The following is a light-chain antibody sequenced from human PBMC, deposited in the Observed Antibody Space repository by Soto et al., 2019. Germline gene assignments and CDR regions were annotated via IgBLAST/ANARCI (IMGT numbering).Light chain of an antibody. CDR2: GAS. V-gene: IGKV3-15*01. CDR3: QQYNDWPRGYT. CDR1: QSVSSN. Sequence: EIVMTQSPATLSVSPGERATLSCRASQSVSSNLAWYQQKPGQAPRLLFYGASTRATGIPVRFSASGSGTEFNFTISSLQSEDFAVYYCQQYNDWPRGYTFGQGTKLEIK. J-gene: IGKJ2*01.